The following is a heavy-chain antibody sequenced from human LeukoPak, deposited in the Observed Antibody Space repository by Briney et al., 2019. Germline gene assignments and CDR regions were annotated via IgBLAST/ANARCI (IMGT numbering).Heavy chain of an antibody. CDR3: ARDCYYGSGSCRDAFDI. J-gene: IGHJ3*02. CDR2: MNHSGSA. V-gene: IGHV4-34*01. CDR1: GFTFSPYG. Sequence: GSLRLSCAASGFTFSPYGMTWVRQAPGKGLEWIGEMNHSGSANYNPSLKSRVTISVDTSKNQCSLRLSSVTAADTAVYYCARDCYYGSGSCRDAFDIWGQGTMVTVSS. D-gene: IGHD3-10*01.